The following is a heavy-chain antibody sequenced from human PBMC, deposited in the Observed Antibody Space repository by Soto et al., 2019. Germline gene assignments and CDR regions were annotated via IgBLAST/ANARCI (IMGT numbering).Heavy chain of an antibody. CDR3: ISSRGDYRYLAS. Sequence: PGGSLGLSCAASGLTFSDYYIDGARKAPGKGREWVGRIRSKANGYSNEYAAFVKVRFTFSRDESRTSLYLQMNSLNTEDTAVYYCISSRGDYRYLASWAKGTLVPVSS. CDR2: IRSKANGYSN. D-gene: IGHD4-17*01. V-gene: IGHV3-72*01. CDR1: GLTFSDYY. J-gene: IGHJ4*02.